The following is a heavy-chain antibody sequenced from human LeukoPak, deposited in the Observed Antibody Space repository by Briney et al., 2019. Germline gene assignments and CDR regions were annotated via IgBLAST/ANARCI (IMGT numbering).Heavy chain of an antibody. CDR3: AKGPRGSDTSWDWYFDP. V-gene: IGHV3-9*01. J-gene: IGHJ2*01. CDR1: GFSFDDSA. CDR2: IRWNSNNI. D-gene: IGHD1-26*01. Sequence: GRSLRLSCAASGFSFDDSAMHWVRQAPGKGLEWVSGIRWNSNNIAYADSVKGRFIISRENAKNSLYLQMNRLRPEDTALYYCAKGPRGSDTSWDWYFDPWGRGTLVTVSS.